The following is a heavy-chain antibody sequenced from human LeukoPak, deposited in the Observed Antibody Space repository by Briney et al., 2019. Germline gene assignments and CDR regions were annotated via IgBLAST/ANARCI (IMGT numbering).Heavy chain of an antibody. D-gene: IGHD2-21*01. CDR2: ISSSSYI. Sequence: PGGSLRLSCAASGFTFSSYSMHWVRQAPGRGLEWVSSISSSSYIYYADSVKGRFTISRDNAKNSLYLQMNSLRAEDTAVYYCARISPVVNDAFDIWGQGTMVTVSS. CDR3: ARISPVVNDAFDI. J-gene: IGHJ3*02. V-gene: IGHV3-21*01. CDR1: GFTFSSYS.